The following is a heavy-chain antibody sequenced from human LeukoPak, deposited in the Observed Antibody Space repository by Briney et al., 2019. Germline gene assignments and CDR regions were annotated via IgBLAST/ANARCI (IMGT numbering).Heavy chain of an antibody. J-gene: IGHJ4*02. Sequence: PSETLSLTCTVFGGSISSGNYYWSWIRQPAGKGLDWVGRIYTSGSTNYNPSLKSRVTISVDTSKNQFSLKPTSVTAADTAVYYCARESSSGWYFYYFDYWGQGTLVTVPS. V-gene: IGHV4-61*02. CDR1: GGSISSGNYY. D-gene: IGHD6-19*01. CDR2: IYTSGST. CDR3: ARESSSGWYFYYFDY.